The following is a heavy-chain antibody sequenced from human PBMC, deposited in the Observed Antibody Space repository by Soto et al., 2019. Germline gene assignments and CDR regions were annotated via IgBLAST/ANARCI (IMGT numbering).Heavy chain of an antibody. J-gene: IGHJ4*02. CDR2: ISGSGNNI. V-gene: IGHV3-23*01. CDR3: TKDPSGDYIGAFDC. Sequence: EVQLLESGGGLVQPGGSLRLSCAASGLSFSNYALTWVRQAPGKGLEWVSSISGSGNNIKYSDSVKGRFTISRANTKNMSFMQIDSLRVDDTALYYCTKDPSGDYIGAFDCWGQGTLVTVSS. D-gene: IGHD4-17*01. CDR1: GLSFSNYA.